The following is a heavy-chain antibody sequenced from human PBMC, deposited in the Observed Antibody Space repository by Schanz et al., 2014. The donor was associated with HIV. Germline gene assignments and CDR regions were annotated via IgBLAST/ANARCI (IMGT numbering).Heavy chain of an antibody. CDR3: ARRTIFGPRRYYFDY. CDR2: IYHSGRT. V-gene: IGHV4-34*01. J-gene: IGHJ4*02. D-gene: IGHD3-3*01. Sequence: WTWIRQPPGKGLEWIGEIYHSGRTNYNPSLKSRVTISVDTSKNQFSLKLSSVTAADTAVYYCARRTIFGPRRYYFDYWGQGTLITVSS.